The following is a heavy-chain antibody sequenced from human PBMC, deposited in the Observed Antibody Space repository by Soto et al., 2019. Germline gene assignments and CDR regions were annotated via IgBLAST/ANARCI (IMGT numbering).Heavy chain of an antibody. CDR2: IKQDGSEK. J-gene: IGHJ4*02. D-gene: IGHD2-15*01. Sequence: GGSLRLCYGASGLTFSSHWLSWLLQAPREGLEWVANIKQDGSEKSYVDSAKGRFTISRDNAKNSLYLQMNSLRAEDTAVYYCARIRGRYCSGGSCKTIDYWGQGTLVTVSS. CDR3: ARIRGRYCSGGSCKTIDY. CDR1: GLTFSSHW. V-gene: IGHV3-7*03.